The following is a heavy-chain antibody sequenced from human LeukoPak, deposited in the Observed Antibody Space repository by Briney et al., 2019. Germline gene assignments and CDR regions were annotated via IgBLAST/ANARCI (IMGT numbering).Heavy chain of an antibody. Sequence: GGSLRLSCAGAGFSITDHHMDWVRQAPGKGLEWIGRTATTKPNSCTTQYAASVRGRFTISRDNSKNTLYLQMNSLRAEDTAVYYCAKGPFVGVYYYYMDVWGKGTTVTVSS. CDR3: AKGPFVGVYYYYMDV. V-gene: IGHV3-72*01. CDR2: TATTKPNSCTT. CDR1: GFSITDHH. J-gene: IGHJ6*03.